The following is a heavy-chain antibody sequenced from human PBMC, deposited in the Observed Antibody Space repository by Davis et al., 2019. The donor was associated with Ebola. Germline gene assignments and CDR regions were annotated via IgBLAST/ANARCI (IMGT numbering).Heavy chain of an antibody. CDR2: ISYDGSNK. J-gene: IGHJ4*02. CDR1: GFTFSSYA. Sequence: GESLKISCAASGFTFSSYAMHWVRQAPGKGLEWVAVISYDGSNKYYADSVKGRFTISRDNSKNTLYLQMNSLRAEDTAVYYCATCIAAAGTFDYWGQGTLVTVSS. D-gene: IGHD6-13*01. V-gene: IGHV3-30-3*01. CDR3: ATCIAAAGTFDY.